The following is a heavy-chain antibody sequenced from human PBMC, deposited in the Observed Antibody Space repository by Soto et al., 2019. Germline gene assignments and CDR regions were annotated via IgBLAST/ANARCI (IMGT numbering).Heavy chain of an antibody. CDR2: ISYDGSNK. CDR3: ARDRMKLQLVLIFDY. CDR1: GFTFSSYA. J-gene: IGHJ4*02. D-gene: IGHD6-13*01. V-gene: IGHV3-30-3*01. Sequence: QVQLVESGGGVVQPGRSLRLSCAASGFTFSSYAMHWVRQAPGKGLEWVAVISYDGSNKYYADSVKGRFTISRDNSKNTLYLQMNSLRAEDTAVYYCARDRMKLQLVLIFDYWGQGTLVTVSS.